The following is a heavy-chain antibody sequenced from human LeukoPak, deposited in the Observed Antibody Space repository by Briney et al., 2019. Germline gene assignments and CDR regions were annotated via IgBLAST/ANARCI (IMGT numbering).Heavy chain of an antibody. D-gene: IGHD5/OR15-5a*01. CDR1: GFTFSSYG. J-gene: IGHJ6*03. CDR2: ISFDGNNK. V-gene: IGHV3-30*03. CDR3: ARVYELREGDYYYYYMDV. Sequence: GGSLRLSCAAFGFTFSSYGMHWVRQAPGKGLEWVALISFDGNNKYYADSVKGRFTISRDNAKNSLYLQMNSLRAEDTALYYCARVYELREGDYYYYYMDVWGKGTTVTVSS.